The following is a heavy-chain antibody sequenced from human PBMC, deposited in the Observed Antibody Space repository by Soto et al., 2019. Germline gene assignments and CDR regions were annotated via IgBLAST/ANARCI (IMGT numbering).Heavy chain of an antibody. J-gene: IGHJ4*02. Sequence: GGSLRLSCAASGFTFSWFSMNWVRQAPGKGLEWVSSVTSSPSSMFYADSVKGRFTISRDDAKDSLFLQMSSLRADDTAVYYCAREADFASSGYVLDYWGLGTLVTVSS. CDR2: VTSSPSSM. CDR1: GFTFSWFS. D-gene: IGHD3-22*01. CDR3: AREADFASSGYVLDY. V-gene: IGHV3-21*01.